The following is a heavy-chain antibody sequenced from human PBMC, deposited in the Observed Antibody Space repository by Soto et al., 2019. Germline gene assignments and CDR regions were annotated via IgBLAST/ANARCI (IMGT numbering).Heavy chain of an antibody. V-gene: IGHV3-30*18. CDR3: AKDMLRYFDWLPPGVGFDP. J-gene: IGHJ5*02. CDR2: ISYDGSNK. CDR1: GFTFSSYG. Sequence: QVQLVESGGGVVQPGRSLRLSCAASGFTFSSYGMHWVRQAPGKGLEWVAVISYDGSNKYYADSVKGRFTISRDNSKNTLYLKMNSLRAEDTAVYYCAKDMLRYFDWLPPGVGFDPWGQGTLVTVSS. D-gene: IGHD3-9*01.